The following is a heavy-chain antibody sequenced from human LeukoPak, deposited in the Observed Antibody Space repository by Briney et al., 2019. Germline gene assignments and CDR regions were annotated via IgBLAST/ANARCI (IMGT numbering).Heavy chain of an antibody. V-gene: IGHV3-23*01. J-gene: IGHJ6*02. CDR3: AKDEAYQTLSPYYYGMDV. D-gene: IGHD2-2*01. CDR1: GFTFSRYA. Sequence: GGSLRLSCAASGFTFSRYAMSWVRQAPGKGLEWVSTIGGSGGSTFYADSVKGRFTISRDNSKNTLYLQMNSLRAEDTAVYYCAKDEAYQTLSPYYYGMDVWGQGTTVTVSS. CDR2: IGGSGGST.